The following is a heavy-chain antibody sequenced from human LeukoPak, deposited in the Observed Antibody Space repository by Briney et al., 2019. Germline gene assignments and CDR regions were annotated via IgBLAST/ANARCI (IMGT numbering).Heavy chain of an antibody. V-gene: IGHV4-39*07. CDR1: GGSISSGGYN. CDR2: FYYSGST. D-gene: IGHD1-1*01. Sequence: SETLSLTCAVSGGSISSGGYNWGWIRQSPGKGLEWIGTFYYSGSTYYNPSLKSRVTISVDTSKNLFSLKLSSVTAADTAVYYCARVGWVSENAFDYWGQGTLVTVSS. J-gene: IGHJ4*02. CDR3: ARVGWVSENAFDY.